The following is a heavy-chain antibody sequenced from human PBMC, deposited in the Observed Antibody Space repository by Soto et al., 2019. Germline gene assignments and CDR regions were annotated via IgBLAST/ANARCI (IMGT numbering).Heavy chain of an antibody. J-gene: IGHJ5*02. CDR2: ISYDGSNK. CDR3: AKIRRTYNWNSQGFDP. CDR1: GFTFSSYG. V-gene: IGHV3-30*18. Sequence: PGGSLRLSCAASGFTFSSYGMHWVRQAPGKGLEWVAVISYDGSNKYYADSVKGRFTISRDNSKNTLYLQMNSLRAEDTAVYYCAKIRRTYNWNSQGFDPWGQGTLVTVSS. D-gene: IGHD1-7*01.